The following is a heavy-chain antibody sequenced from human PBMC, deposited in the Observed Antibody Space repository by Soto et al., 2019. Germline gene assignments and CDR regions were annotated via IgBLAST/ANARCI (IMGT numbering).Heavy chain of an antibody. J-gene: IGHJ6*02. D-gene: IGHD3-16*01. CDR1: GYSFTSYW. CDR2: IYPGDSDT. CDR3: ARTSFAWRRYYSGMDV. Sequence: PGESVKISCKGSGYSFTSYWIAWVRQMPGKGLEWMGIIYPGDSDTRYSPSFQGQVTISADKSISTAYLQWSSLKASDTAMYYCARTSFAWRRYYSGMDVWGQGTTVTVSS. V-gene: IGHV5-51*01.